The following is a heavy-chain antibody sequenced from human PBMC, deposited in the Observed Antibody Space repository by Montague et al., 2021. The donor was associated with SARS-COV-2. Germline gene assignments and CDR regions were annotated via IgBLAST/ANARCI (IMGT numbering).Heavy chain of an antibody. CDR1: GDSISTSTW. D-gene: IGHD6-19*01. J-gene: IGHJ4*02. CDR2: IFHSGST. Sequence: SETLSLTCRVSGDSISTSTWWTWVRQPPGKGLEWIGEIFHSGSTNYNPSLKSRVTISVDTSKNQFSLKLSSVTAADTAVYYCARDIAVAGLFDYWGQGTLVTVSS. V-gene: IGHV4-4*02. CDR3: ARDIAVAGLFDY.